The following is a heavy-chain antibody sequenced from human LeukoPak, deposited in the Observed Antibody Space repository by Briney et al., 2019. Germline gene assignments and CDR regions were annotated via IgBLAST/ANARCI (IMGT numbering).Heavy chain of an antibody. Sequence: GGSLRLSCAASGFTFGNYAMYWVRQAPGKGLEWVSGISWNSGSIGYADSVKGRFTISRDNAKNSLYLQMNSLTIEDTALYYCTKVRMGAANTDYYHGMDVWGQGTTVTVSS. CDR2: ISWNSGSI. V-gene: IGHV3-9*01. CDR1: GFTFGNYA. CDR3: TKVRMGAANTDYYHGMDV. J-gene: IGHJ6*02. D-gene: IGHD1-26*01.